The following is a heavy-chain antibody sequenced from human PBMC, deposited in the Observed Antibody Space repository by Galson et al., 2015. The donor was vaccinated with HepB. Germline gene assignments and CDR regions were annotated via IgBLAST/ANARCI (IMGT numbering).Heavy chain of an antibody. V-gene: IGHV3-30-3*01. J-gene: IGHJ4*02. CDR1: GFTFTSYS. Sequence: SLRLSCAASGFTFTSYSMHWVRQAPGKGLDWVAVIPSDGNITYYSDSLKGRFTISRDNSKDTLYLQMNSLRTEDTAVYYCCSSRRTGPRGLYLDYWGQGTLVTVPS. CDR2: IPSDGNIT. D-gene: IGHD2-15*01. CDR3: CSSRRTGPRGLYLDY.